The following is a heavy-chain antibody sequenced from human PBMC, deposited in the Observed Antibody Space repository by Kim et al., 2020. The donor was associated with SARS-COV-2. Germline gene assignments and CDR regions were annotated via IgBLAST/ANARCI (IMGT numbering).Heavy chain of an antibody. CDR3: ARVRGRDYFDY. V-gene: IGHV1-18*01. Sequence: NTDYAQKFQGRLTMTTDTSTSTAYMELKSLRSDDTAMYYCARVRGRDYFDYWGQGTLVTVSS. D-gene: IGHD3-16*01. J-gene: IGHJ4*02. CDR2: NT.